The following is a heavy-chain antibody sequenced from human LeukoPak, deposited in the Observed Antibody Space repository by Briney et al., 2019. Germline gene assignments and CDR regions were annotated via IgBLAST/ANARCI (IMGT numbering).Heavy chain of an antibody. Sequence: SETLSLTCTVSGGSISSGDYYWSWIRQPPGKGLEWIGEVHLDGRTNYNPSLTGRLTLSVDLYENHISLKLTSVTAADTAVYYCAREGGFYRPLDYLGQGTLVTVSS. J-gene: IGHJ4*02. CDR3: AREGGFYRPLDY. V-gene: IGHV4-39*07. CDR2: VHLDGRT. CDR1: GGSISSGDYY. D-gene: IGHD3-3*01.